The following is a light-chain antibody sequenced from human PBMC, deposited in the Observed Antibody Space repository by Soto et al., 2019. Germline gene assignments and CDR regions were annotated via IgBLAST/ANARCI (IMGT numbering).Light chain of an antibody. J-gene: IGKJ4*01. V-gene: IGKV3-11*01. CDR1: QSVSSS. CDR2: DAS. Sequence: DIVLTPSPATLSFSPRDRATLSCRASQSVSSSLAWYQQKPGQAPRLLLYDASNRATGIPARFSGSGSGTDFTLTISSLESDDFAVYYCQQRGSFGGGTKVDIK. CDR3: QQRGS.